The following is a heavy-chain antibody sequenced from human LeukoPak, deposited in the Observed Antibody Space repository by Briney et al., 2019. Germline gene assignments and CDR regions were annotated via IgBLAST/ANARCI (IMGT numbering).Heavy chain of an antibody. Sequence: SETLSLTCTVSGGSISSSSYYWGWIRQPPGKGLEWIGGIYYSGSTYYNPSLKSRVTISADTSKNQFSLKLSSVTAADTAVYYCARRYSSSYYGMDVWGQGTTVTVSS. V-gene: IGHV4-39*01. CDR3: ARRYSSSYYGMDV. CDR1: GGSISSSSYY. J-gene: IGHJ6*02. D-gene: IGHD6-13*01. CDR2: IYYSGST.